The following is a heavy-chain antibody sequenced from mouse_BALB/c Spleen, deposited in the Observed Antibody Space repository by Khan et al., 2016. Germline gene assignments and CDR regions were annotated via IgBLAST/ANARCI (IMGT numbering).Heavy chain of an antibody. D-gene: IGHD1-1*01. CDR3: AGGSTVFDY. J-gene: IGHJ2*01. CDR1: GHPFTTYW. V-gene: IGHV1-74*04. Sequence: QLQQSGAELVRPGASVKLSCKASGHPFTTYWMNWVKQRPEQGLEWIGRIDPYDSETHYDQRFKDKAILTVDRSSSTAYMQLSSLTSEDSAVYSCAGGSTVFDYWGQGTTLTVSS. CDR2: IDPYDSET.